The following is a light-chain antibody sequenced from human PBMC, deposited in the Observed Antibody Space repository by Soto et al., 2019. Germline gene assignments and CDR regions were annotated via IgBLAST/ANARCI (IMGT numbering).Light chain of an antibody. J-gene: IGLJ1*01. CDR2: DVN. Sequence: QSALTQPASGSGSPGHSITISCTGTSSDVGGYNYVSWYQQHAGKAPKLMIYDVNNRPTGVSNRFSGSKSGNTASLTISGLEAEAEADYYCCAYRRSSTYVFGTGTKLTVL. CDR1: SSDVGGYNY. V-gene: IGLV2-14*03. CDR3: CAYRRSSTYV.